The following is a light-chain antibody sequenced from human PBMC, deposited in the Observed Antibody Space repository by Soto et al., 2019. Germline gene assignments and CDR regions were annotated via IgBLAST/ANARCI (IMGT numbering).Light chain of an antibody. V-gene: IGKV3-20*01. CDR2: GAS. J-gene: IGKJ1*01. Sequence: EIVLTQSPGTLSLSPGERATLSCRASQSVSSSYLAWYQQKPGQAPRLLIYGASNRATGIPDRFSGSGSGTDFTLTISRLEPEDFAVYYCQQYSTSPRTFGQGTKVESK. CDR1: QSVSSSY. CDR3: QQYSTSPRT.